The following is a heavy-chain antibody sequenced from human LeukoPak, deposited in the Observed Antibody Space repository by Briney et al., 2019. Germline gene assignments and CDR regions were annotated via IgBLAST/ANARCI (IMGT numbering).Heavy chain of an antibody. CDR1: GFTFSSYW. CDR2: IKQDGSEK. D-gene: IGHD3-3*01. V-gene: IGHV3-7*01. Sequence: GGSLRLSCVASGFTFSSYWMSWVRQAPGKGLEWVANIKQDGSEKYYVDSVKGRFTISRDNAKNSLYLQMNSLRAEDTAVYYCARDLLRFLDSDAFDIWGQGTMVTVSS. CDR3: ARDLLRFLDSDAFDI. J-gene: IGHJ3*02.